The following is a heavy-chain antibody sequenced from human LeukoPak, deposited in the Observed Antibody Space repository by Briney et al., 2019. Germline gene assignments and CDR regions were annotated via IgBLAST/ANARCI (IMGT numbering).Heavy chain of an antibody. CDR3: ARDLKQQPRFPGGY. D-gene: IGHD6-13*01. Sequence: GGSLRLSCVASGFTLSSYNMKWVRQAPGKRLEWVSSISWRSSDIEYADSVKGRFTISRDIDKKSLYLQMNSLRVEDTAVYYCARDLKQQPRFPGGYWGQGTLVTVSS. J-gene: IGHJ4*02. V-gene: IGHV3-21*01. CDR2: ISWRSSDI. CDR1: GFTLSSYN.